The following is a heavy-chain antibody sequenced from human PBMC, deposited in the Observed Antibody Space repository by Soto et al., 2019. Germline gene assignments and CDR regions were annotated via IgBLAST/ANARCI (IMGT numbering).Heavy chain of an antibody. CDR1: GYTFTSYD. J-gene: IGHJ5*02. D-gene: IGHD3-3*01. Sequence: QVQLVQSGAEVKKPGASVKVSCKASGYTFTSYDINWVRQATGQGLEWMGWMNPNSGNTGYAQKFQGRVTMTRNTFISTAYMELSRLRSEDTAVYYWARGRYDFWSGYYSKWFDPWGQGTLVTVSS. CDR2: MNPNSGNT. V-gene: IGHV1-8*01. CDR3: ARGRYDFWSGYYSKWFDP.